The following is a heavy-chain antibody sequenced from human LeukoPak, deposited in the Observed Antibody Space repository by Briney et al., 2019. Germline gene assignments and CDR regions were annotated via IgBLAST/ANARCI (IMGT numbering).Heavy chain of an antibody. CDR3: ARDRKWELPGARFDP. J-gene: IGHJ5*02. D-gene: IGHD1-26*01. CDR2: ISAYNGNT. CDR1: GYTFTSYG. V-gene: IGHV1-18*01. Sequence: ASVKVSCKASGYTFTSYGISWVRQAPGQGLEWMGWISAYNGNTNYAQKLQGRVTMTTDTSTSTAYMELRSLRSDDTAVYYCARDRKWELPGARFDPWGQGTLVTVSS.